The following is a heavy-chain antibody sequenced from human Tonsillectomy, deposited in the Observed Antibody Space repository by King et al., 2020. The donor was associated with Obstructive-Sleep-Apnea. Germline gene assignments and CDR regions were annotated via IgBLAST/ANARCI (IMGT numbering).Heavy chain of an antibody. CDR2: IYYSGST. Sequence: QLQESGPGLVKPSETLSLTYTVSGGSVSSGSYYRSWIGQPPGKGLEWIGYIYYSGSTNYNPSLKSRVTISVDTPKNQFSLKLSPVTAADTAVYYCARDPGPWSRGPDAFDIWGQGTMVTVSS. CDR1: GGSVSSGSYY. J-gene: IGHJ3*02. D-gene: IGHD3-10*01. CDR3: ARDPGPWSRGPDAFDI. V-gene: IGHV4-61*01.